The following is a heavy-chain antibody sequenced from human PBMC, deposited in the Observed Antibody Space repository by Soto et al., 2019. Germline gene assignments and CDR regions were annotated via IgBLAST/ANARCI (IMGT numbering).Heavy chain of an antibody. D-gene: IGHD3-3*01. CDR3: AGPFGVVPYEAFDV. CDR1: GVTFSSYN. J-gene: IGHJ3*01. CDR2: IVPFLGTI. Sequence: QVQLVQSGAELKRPGSSVKFSCKASGVTFSSYNIHWVRQAPGQGLEWMGRIVPFLGTIDHAQTFQDRVTISADKSTSTAYMELTSLRSDATAVYYCAGPFGVVPYEAFDVWGQGTMLIVSS. V-gene: IGHV1-69*08.